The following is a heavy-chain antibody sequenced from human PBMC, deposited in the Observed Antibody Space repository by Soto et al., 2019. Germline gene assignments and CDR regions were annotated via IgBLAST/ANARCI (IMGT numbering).Heavy chain of an antibody. CDR1: GYTFTSYG. CDR2: INAGNGNT. J-gene: IGHJ2*01. Sequence: SVNVSCKASGYTFTSYGISWVRQAPGQGLEWMGWINAGNGNTKYSQKFQGRVTITRDTSASTAYMELSSLRSEDTAVYYCARGGSLYWYFDLWGRGTLVTVSS. D-gene: IGHD1-26*01. V-gene: IGHV1-3*01. CDR3: ARGGSLYWYFDL.